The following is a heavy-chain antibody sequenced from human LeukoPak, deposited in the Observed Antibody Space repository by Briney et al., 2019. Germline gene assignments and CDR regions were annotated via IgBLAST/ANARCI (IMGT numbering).Heavy chain of an antibody. Sequence: GGSLRLSCAASAFTFSSYWMSWVRQAPGKGLEWVANIKQDGSQKYYVDSVKGRFTISRDNAKNSLYLQMNSLRAEDTAVYYCARNWPFDYWGQGTLVTVSS. CDR1: AFTFSSYW. V-gene: IGHV3-7*04. CDR2: IKQDGSQK. J-gene: IGHJ4*02. CDR3: ARNWPFDY.